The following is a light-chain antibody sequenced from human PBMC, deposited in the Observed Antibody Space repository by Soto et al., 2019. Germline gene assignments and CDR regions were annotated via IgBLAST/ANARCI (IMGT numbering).Light chain of an antibody. CDR2: EVS. Sequence: HSVLAQPLSASGSPGQSVTISCTGTSSDIGGYNYVSWYQQHPGKAPKLMIYEVSKRPSGVPDRFSGSKSGNTASLTVSGLQAEDEADYYCSSYAGSNNYVFGSGTKVTVL. CDR3: SSYAGSNNYV. J-gene: IGLJ1*01. V-gene: IGLV2-8*01. CDR1: SSDIGGYNY.